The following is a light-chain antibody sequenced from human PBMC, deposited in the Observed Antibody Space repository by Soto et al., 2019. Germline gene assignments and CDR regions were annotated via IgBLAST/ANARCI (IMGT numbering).Light chain of an antibody. CDR3: SSYAGSNNYV. J-gene: IGLJ1*01. V-gene: IGLV2-8*01. Sequence: QSALTQPPSASGSPGQSVTISCTGTSNDVGGYNYVSWYQQHPGKGPKLIIYEVSRRPSGVPDRFSGSKSGNTASLTVAGLQAEDEADYYCSSYAGSNNYVFGTGTKVTVL. CDR2: EVS. CDR1: SNDVGGYNY.